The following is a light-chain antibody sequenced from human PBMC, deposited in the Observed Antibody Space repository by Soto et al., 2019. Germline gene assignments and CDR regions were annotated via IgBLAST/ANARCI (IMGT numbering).Light chain of an antibody. CDR1: QSVFFNSNNKNY. V-gene: IGKV4-1*01. CDR2: WAS. CDR3: KQYYSLPPT. J-gene: IGKJ1*01. Sequence: DIVMTQSPDSLAVSLGERATINCKSSQSVFFNSNNKNYLAWYQQKPGQPPKLLIYWASTRESGVPDRFSGDGSGTDFTLTISSLPAEDVAIYFCKQYYSLPPTFGQGTTVEI.